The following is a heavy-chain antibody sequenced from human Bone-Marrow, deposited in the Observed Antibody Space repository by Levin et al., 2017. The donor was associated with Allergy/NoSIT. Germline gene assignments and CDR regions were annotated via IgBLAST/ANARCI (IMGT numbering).Heavy chain of an antibody. Sequence: QTGESLKISCITSGFSFRDYAMGWVRQAPGKGLEWVGFIGTNGYGGTTQYAASVKDRFSISRDDSKTIAYLQMNGLKTDDTAVYYCSRLLSILGAYFGMDVWGQGTTVTVSS. CDR1: GFSFRDYA. V-gene: IGHV3-49*04. CDR2: IGTNGYGGTT. D-gene: IGHD1-26*01. CDR3: SRLLSILGAYFGMDV. J-gene: IGHJ6*02.